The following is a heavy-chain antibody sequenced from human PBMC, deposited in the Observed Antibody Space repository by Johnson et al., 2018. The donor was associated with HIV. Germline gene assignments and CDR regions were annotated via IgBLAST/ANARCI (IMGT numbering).Heavy chain of an antibody. CDR2: ISGSGGST. CDR3: AKGLKLGSGDDAFDI. J-gene: IGHJ3*02. CDR1: GFTVSSNY. V-gene: IGHV3-23*04. D-gene: IGHD7-27*01. Sequence: VQLVESGGGLIQPGGSLRLSCAASGFTVSSNYMSWVRQAPGKGLEWVSVISGSGGSTYYADSVKGRFTISRDNSKNTLYLQMNSLRAEDTAVYYCAKGLKLGSGDDAFDIWGQGTMVTVSS.